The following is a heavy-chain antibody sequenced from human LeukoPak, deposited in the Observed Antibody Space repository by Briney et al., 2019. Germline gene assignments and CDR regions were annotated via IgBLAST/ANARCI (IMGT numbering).Heavy chain of an antibody. J-gene: IGHJ5*02. CDR2: ITYDGAFDGGKT. Sequence: GGSLRLSCEASGLSLSNYPMHWVRQAPGKGLEWITLITYDGAFDGGKTYYADSVKGRFTISRDNAKNSLYLQMNSLRAEDTAVYYCARLRAQFDWIPTWFDHWGQGTLVTVSS. CDR3: ARLRAQFDWIPTWFDH. CDR1: GLSLSNYP. D-gene: IGHD3-9*01. V-gene: IGHV3-30*07.